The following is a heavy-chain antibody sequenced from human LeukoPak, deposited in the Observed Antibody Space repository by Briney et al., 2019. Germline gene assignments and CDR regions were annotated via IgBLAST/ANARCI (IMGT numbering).Heavy chain of an antibody. D-gene: IGHD3-22*01. CDR3: ARGAYYYDSSGYVNWFDP. J-gene: IGHJ5*02. Sequence: SETLSLTCSVSSYSINSNYYWGWIRQSPGKGLEWIGSIYHTGSTYYNPSLKSRVTISLDASNKQFSLRLSSVTAADTALYYCARGAYYYDSSGYVNWFDPWGQGTLVTVSS. V-gene: IGHV4-38-2*02. CDR2: IYHTGST. CDR1: SYSINSNYY.